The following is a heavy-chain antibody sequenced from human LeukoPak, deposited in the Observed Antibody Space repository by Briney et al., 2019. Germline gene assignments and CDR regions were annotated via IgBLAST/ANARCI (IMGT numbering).Heavy chain of an antibody. D-gene: IGHD2-15*01. CDR1: GFTFSSYS. CDR2: ISSGSSYI. V-gene: IGHV3-21*01. CDR3: ARDDGYCSGGSCPTPFDY. J-gene: IGHJ4*02. Sequence: GGSLRLSCAASGFTFSSYSMNWVRQAPGKGLEWVSSISSGSSYIYYADSVKGRFTISRDNAKNSLYLQMNSLRAEDTAVYYCARDDGYCSGGSCPTPFDYWGQGTLVTVSS.